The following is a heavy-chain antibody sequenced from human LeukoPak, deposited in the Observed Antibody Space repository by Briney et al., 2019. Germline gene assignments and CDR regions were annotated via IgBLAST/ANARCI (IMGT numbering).Heavy chain of an antibody. V-gene: IGHV4-4*07. J-gene: IGHJ6*02. CDR1: GGSISSYY. CDR2: IYTSGST. D-gene: IGHD4-17*01. CDR3: ARDRANGDPLYYYYGMDV. Sequence: PSETLSLTCTVSGGSISSYYWTWIRQPAGKGPEWIGRIYTSGSTNYNPSLKSRVTMSVDTSKNQFSLKLSSVTAADTAVYYCARDRANGDPLYYYYGMDVWGQGTTVTVSS.